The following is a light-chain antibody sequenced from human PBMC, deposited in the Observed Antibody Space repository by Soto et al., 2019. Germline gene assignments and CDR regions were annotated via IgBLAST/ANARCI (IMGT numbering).Light chain of an antibody. J-gene: IGLJ1*01. Sequence: QSVLTQPPSVSGAPGQTVTISCTGGSSNIGAGYDVHWYQQLPGTAPKLLIFGNINRPSGVPDRFSGSKSGTSASLAITGLQAEDEADYYCQSHDSSLSGYVFGTGTKVTVL. CDR2: GNI. V-gene: IGLV1-40*01. CDR1: SSNIGAGYD. CDR3: QSHDSSLSGYV.